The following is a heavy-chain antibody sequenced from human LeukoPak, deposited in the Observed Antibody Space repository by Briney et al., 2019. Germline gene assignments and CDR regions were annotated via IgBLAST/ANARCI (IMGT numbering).Heavy chain of an antibody. CDR1: GGSISSGGYY. CDR2: IYYSGST. J-gene: IGHJ4*02. Sequence: PSETLSLTCTVSGGSISSGGYYWSWIRQHPGKGLEWIGYIYYSGSTYYNPSLKSRVTISVDTSKNQFSLKLSSVTAADTAVYYCASTVVVAAAIPPYFDYWGQGTLVTVSS. V-gene: IGHV4-31*03. CDR3: ASTVVVAAAIPPYFDY. D-gene: IGHD2-15*01.